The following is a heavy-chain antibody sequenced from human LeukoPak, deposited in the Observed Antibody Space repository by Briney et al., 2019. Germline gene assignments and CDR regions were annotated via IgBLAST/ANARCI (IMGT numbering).Heavy chain of an antibody. Sequence: SETLSLTCILPRGSISSSSYYCGWTRQPREKGLGWLGYIYYSGSTYYNPSLKSRVTISVDTSKNQFSLKLSSVTAADTAVYYCARHLLLWFGAAYFDYWGQGTLVTVSS. D-gene: IGHD3-10*01. CDR3: ARHLLLWFGAAYFDY. CDR2: IYYSGST. V-gene: IGHV4-39*01. J-gene: IGHJ4*02. CDR1: RGSISSSSYY.